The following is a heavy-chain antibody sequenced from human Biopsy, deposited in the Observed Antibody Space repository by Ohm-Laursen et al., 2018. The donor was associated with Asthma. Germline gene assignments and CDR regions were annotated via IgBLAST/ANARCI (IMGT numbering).Heavy chain of an antibody. D-gene: IGHD3-3*01. CDR3: AKERYYDFWSGYPI. Sequence: SLRLSCSASGFTFSSYSMNWVRQAPGKGLEWVAVMSFDGRQTYYADSVKGRFTISRDNSKNTLYLQMNSLRAEDTAVYYCAKERYYDFWSGYPIWGQGTMVTVSS. J-gene: IGHJ3*02. V-gene: IGHV3-30*18. CDR1: GFTFSSYS. CDR2: MSFDGRQT.